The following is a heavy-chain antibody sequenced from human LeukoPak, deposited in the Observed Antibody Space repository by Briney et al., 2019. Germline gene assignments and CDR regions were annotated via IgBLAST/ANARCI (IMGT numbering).Heavy chain of an antibody. D-gene: IGHD3/OR15-3a*01. Sequence: SETLSLTCTVSGVSISSSNSYWGWIRQPPGTGLEWIGSIYYTGNTYYNASLKSRVTISIDTSKNQISLRLTSVTATDTAMYYCARQTGSGLFTLPGGQGTLVTVSS. CDR2: IYYTGNT. CDR3: ARQTGSGLFTLP. J-gene: IGHJ4*02. CDR1: GVSISSSNSY. V-gene: IGHV4-39*01.